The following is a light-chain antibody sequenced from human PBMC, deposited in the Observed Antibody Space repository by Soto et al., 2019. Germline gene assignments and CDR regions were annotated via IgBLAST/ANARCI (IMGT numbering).Light chain of an antibody. J-gene: IGKJ1*01. V-gene: IGKV3-15*01. CDR2: GAS. CDR3: QQYNNWPRGT. Sequence: EIVMTQSPATLSVSPGERATLSCRASQSVSSNLAWYQQKPGQAPRLLIYGASTRATGIPARFSGSGSGTEFTLTISSLQSEDFAVYYCQQYNNWPRGTFGQGTTVEIK. CDR1: QSVSSN.